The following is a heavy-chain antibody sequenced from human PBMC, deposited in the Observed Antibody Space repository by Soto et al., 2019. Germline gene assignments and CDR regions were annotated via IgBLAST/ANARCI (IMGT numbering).Heavy chain of an antibody. CDR2: IIPIFGTA. CDR3: ARDRVQYSRGWYDALDY. D-gene: IGHD6-19*01. CDR1: GGTFSSYA. J-gene: IGHJ4*02. Sequence: QVQLVQSGAEVKKPGSSVKVSCKASGGTFSSYAISWVRQAPGQGLEWMGGIIPIFGTANYAQKFQGRVTITADEATSTAYMELSSLRSEDTAVYYCARDRVQYSRGWYDALDYWGQGTLVTVSS. V-gene: IGHV1-69*12.